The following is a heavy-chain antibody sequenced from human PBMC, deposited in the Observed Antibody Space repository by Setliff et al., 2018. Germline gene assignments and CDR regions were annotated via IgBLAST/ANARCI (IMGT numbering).Heavy chain of an antibody. Sequence: GESLKISCAASGFTFSSYWMSWVRQAPGKGLEWEANIKQDGSEKYYVDSVKGRFTISRDNAKNSLYLQMNSLRAEDTAVYSCARDGGEYWGQGTLVTVSS. CDR2: IKQDGSEK. J-gene: IGHJ4*02. D-gene: IGHD3-16*01. CDR3: ARDGGEY. CDR1: GFTFSSYW. V-gene: IGHV3-7*01.